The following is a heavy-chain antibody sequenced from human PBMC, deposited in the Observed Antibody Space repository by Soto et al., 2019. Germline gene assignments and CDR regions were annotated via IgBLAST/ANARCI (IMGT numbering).Heavy chain of an antibody. Sequence: SETLSLTCTVSGGSISSSSYYWGWIRQPPGKGLEWIGSIYYSGSTYYNPSLKSRVTISVDTSKNQFSLTLTSVTAADTAVYYCARDGVGPFGYWGQGTLVTVSS. CDR2: IYYSGST. D-gene: IGHD1-26*01. CDR3: ARDGVGPFGY. V-gene: IGHV4-39*02. J-gene: IGHJ4*02. CDR1: GGSISSSSYY.